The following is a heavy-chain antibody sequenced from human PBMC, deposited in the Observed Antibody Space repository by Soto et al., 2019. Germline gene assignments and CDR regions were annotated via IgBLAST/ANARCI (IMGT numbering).Heavy chain of an antibody. CDR3: ARDSGYDSGGSFNHYLDY. V-gene: IGHV3-74*01. Sequence: GGSLRLSCAASGFTFSSYWMHWVRQAPGKGLVWVSRINIDGSSTSYADSVKGRFTISREKAKNTLYLQMDSLRAEDTAVYYCARDSGYDSGGSFNHYLDYWGHGTLVTLSS. D-gene: IGHD3-10*01. CDR2: INIDGSST. CDR1: GFTFSSYW. J-gene: IGHJ4*01.